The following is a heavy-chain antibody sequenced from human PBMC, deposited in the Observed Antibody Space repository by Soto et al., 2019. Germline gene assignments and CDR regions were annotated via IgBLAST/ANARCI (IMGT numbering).Heavy chain of an antibody. V-gene: IGHV3-30*18. D-gene: IGHD3-22*01. J-gene: IGHJ4*02. CDR2: ISYDGSNE. CDR1: GFSLRSHG. CDR3: AKDTYFYDTSGYYIFDY. Sequence: GSPKPSRGGPGFSLRSHGLTRVPPAPRKGLEWVAGISYDGSNEHYTDSVKGRFTISRDNSKNTLYLQMNSLRAEDTAVYYCAKDTYFYDTSGYYIFDYWGQGTLVTVSS.